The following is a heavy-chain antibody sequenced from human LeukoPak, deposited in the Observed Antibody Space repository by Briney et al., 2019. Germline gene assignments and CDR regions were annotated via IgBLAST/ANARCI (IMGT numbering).Heavy chain of an antibody. CDR1: GGSVSSYY. CDR3: ARDNWNYGSSMDV. V-gene: IGHV4-59*02. Sequence: SETLSLTCAVSGGSVSSYYWSWIRQPPGKGLEWIGYIYYSGSTNYNPSLKSRVTISVDTSKNQFSLKLSSVTAADTAVYHCARDNWNYGSSMDVWGQGTTVTVSS. J-gene: IGHJ6*02. CDR2: IYYSGST. D-gene: IGHD1-7*01.